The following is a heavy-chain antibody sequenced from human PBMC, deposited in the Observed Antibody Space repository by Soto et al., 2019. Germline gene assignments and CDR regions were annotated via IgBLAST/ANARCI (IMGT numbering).Heavy chain of an antibody. V-gene: IGHV2-26*01. CDR3: ARIVWDSSGYYYVGLNFDS. Sequence: QVTLKESGPVLVKPTETLTLTCTVSGFSLSNARMGVSWIRPPPGKALEWLAHIFSNDEKSYRTSLKSRLTIAKDTSNSQVVLTMTDMDPVDTATYYCARIVWDSSGYYYVGLNFDSWGQGTLVTDSS. J-gene: IGHJ4*02. D-gene: IGHD3-22*01. CDR2: IFSNDEK. CDR1: GFSLSNARMG.